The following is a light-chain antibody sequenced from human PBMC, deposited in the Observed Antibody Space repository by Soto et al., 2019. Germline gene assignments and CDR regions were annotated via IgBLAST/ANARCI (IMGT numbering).Light chain of an antibody. CDR2: DVS. Sequence: QSALTQPASVSGSPGQSITISCTGTSSDVGGYDYVSWYQQHPGKAPKLIIYDVSNRPSGLSNRFSGSKSGNTAFLTISGLQTEDEADYFCSSYRSSGTSYVFGTGTKVTVL. CDR1: SSDVGGYDY. V-gene: IGLV2-14*01. J-gene: IGLJ1*01. CDR3: SSYRSSGTSYV.